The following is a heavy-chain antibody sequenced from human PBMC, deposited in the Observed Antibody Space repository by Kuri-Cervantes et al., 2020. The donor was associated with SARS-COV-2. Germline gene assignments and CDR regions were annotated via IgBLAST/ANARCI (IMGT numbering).Heavy chain of an antibody. Sequence: SVKVSCKAPGSTFSGSAIQWVRQARGQRLEWIGWIVVGSGNTDYAREFQERVTITRDMSTTTVYMELSGLRSDDTAMYYCARSTPFRRLVVISQGGAFDIWGQGTVVTVSS. D-gene: IGHD3-22*01. J-gene: IGHJ3*02. V-gene: IGHV1-58*02. CDR1: GSTFSGSA. CDR3: ARSTPFRRLVVISQGGAFDI. CDR2: IVVGSGNT.